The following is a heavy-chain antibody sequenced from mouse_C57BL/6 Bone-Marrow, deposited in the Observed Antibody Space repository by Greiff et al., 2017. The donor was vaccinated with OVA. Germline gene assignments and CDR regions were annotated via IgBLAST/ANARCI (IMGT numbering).Heavy chain of an antibody. CDR1: GFTFSSYG. Sequence: EVQRVESGGDLVKPGGSLKLSCAASGFTFSSYGMSWVRQTPDKRLEWVATISSGGSYTYYPDSVKGRFTISRDNAKNTLYLQMSSLKSEDTAMYYCARQLRLLAYWGQGTLVTVSA. J-gene: IGHJ3*01. CDR3: ARQLRLLAY. CDR2: ISSGGSYT. V-gene: IGHV5-6*01. D-gene: IGHD3-2*02.